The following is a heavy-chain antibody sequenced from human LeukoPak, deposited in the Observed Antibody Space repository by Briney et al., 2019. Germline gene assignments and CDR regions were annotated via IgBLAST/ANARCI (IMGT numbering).Heavy chain of an antibody. Sequence: PGKSLRLSCAASGFTFSTYSMHWVRQAPGKGLEWVGRIKSKTDGGTTDYAAPVKGRFTISRDDSKNTLYLQMNSLKTEDTAVYYCTTGITMVRGVIHLIDYWGQGTLVTVSS. D-gene: IGHD3-10*01. CDR3: TTGITMVRGVIHLIDY. CDR2: IKSKTDGGTT. V-gene: IGHV3-15*01. CDR1: GFTFSTYS. J-gene: IGHJ4*02.